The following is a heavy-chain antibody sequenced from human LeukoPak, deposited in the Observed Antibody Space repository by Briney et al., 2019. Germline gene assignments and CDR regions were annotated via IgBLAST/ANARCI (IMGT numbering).Heavy chain of an antibody. CDR3: ASARPTSSWTAFDI. Sequence: GGSLRLSCTASGFTFSGHSMNWVRQAPGRWLEWVPYIMSTGSVTSYADSVQGRFTISRDNAKNSLYLKMNSLRDEDTAVYFCASARPTSSWTAFDIWGQGTMVTVSS. CDR2: IMSTGSVT. J-gene: IGHJ3*02. CDR1: GFTFSGHS. D-gene: IGHD6-13*01. V-gene: IGHV3-48*02.